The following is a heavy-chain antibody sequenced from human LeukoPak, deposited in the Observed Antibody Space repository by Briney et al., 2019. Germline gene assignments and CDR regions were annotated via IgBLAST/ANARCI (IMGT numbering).Heavy chain of an antibody. Sequence: PGGSLRLSCAASGFTFSSSWMHWVRQAPGKGLEWVSAISGSGGSTYYADSVKGRFTISRDNSKNTLYLQMNSLRAEDTAVYYCAKRLNWFGEPLHFDYWGQGTLVTVSS. J-gene: IGHJ4*02. CDR3: AKRLNWFGEPLHFDY. CDR1: GFTFSSSW. V-gene: IGHV3-23*01. D-gene: IGHD3-10*01. CDR2: ISGSGGST.